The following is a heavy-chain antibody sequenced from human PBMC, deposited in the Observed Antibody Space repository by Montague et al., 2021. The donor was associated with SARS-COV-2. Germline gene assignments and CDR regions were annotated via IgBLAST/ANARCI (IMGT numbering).Heavy chain of an antibody. CDR1: GFIFSSYE. D-gene: IGHD2-21*01. CDR2: ISSSGGGSTK. J-gene: IGHJ6*02. V-gene: IGHV3-48*03. Sequence: SLRLSCSASGFIFSSYEMTWVRQAPGKGLEWISYISSSGGGSTKXYTDSVKGRFTISRDNAKNSLYLQMNSLRVEDTAIYYCARDRDWDDWCGMDVWGQGTTVTVSS. CDR3: ARDRDWDDWCGMDV.